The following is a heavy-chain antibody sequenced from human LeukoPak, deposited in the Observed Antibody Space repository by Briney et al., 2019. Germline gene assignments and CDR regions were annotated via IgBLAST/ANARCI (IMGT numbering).Heavy chain of an antibody. Sequence: SETLSLTCTVSGGSISSYYWSWIRQPPGKGLEWIGYIYTSGSTNYNPSLKSRVTISVDTSKNQFSLKLSSVTAADTAVYYCARHRTSYYFDYWGQGTLVTVSS. CDR1: GGSISSYY. V-gene: IGHV4-4*09. CDR3: ARHRTSYYFDY. CDR2: IYTSGST. J-gene: IGHJ4*02.